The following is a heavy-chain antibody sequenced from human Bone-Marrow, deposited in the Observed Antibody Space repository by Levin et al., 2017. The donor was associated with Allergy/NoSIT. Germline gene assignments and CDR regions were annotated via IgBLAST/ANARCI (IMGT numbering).Heavy chain of an antibody. D-gene: IGHD6-19*01. CDR3: AREGLAVAGYYFDS. Sequence: GGSLRLSCAASGFTFSSYAMSWVRQAPGKGLEWVSSISGSGTITHYAESVKGRFTISRDISKNMLHLQMNSLRAEDTAIYFCAREGLAVAGYYFDSWGQGTLVTVSS. V-gene: IGHV3-23*01. CDR2: ISGSGTIT. CDR1: GFTFSSYA. J-gene: IGHJ4*02.